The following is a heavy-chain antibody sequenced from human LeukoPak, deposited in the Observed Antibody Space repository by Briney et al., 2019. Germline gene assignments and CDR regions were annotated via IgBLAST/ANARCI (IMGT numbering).Heavy chain of an antibody. CDR2: IDRDGSRI. Sequence: GGSLRLSCAVSGFTFSSYWMHWVRQAPGKGLVWVSRIDRDGSRINYADSVKGRFTISRGNGKNTLFLQMNSLRAEDAAVYYCVRGNDYGGPHYWGQGTLVTASS. D-gene: IGHD4-23*01. V-gene: IGHV3-74*01. CDR1: GFTFSSYW. CDR3: VRGNDYGGPHY. J-gene: IGHJ4*02.